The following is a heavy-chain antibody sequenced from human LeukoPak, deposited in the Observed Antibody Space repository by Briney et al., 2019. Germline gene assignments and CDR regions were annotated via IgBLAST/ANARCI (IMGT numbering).Heavy chain of an antibody. CDR1: GFTFSSYG. CDR3: ARPLYQPYYMDV. V-gene: IGHV3-30*02. Sequence: GGSLRLSCAASGFTFSSYGMHWVRQPPGKGLEWVAFIRFDGNNKYYADSVKGRFTISRDNAKNSLYLQMNSLRAEDTAVYYCARPLYQPYYMDVWGKGTTVTVSS. D-gene: IGHD2-2*01. J-gene: IGHJ6*03. CDR2: IRFDGNNK.